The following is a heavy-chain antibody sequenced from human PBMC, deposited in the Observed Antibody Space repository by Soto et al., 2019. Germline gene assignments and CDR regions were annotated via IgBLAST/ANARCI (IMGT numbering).Heavy chain of an antibody. CDR3: ARARQYYDCELDP. D-gene: IGHD3-16*01. CDR1: GNTVPNYA. CDR2: INPNSGNT. V-gene: IGHV1-8*02. J-gene: IGHJ5*02. Sequence: GASVKVSCKASGNTVPNYAIHWVRQAPGQRLEWMGWINPNSGNTGYAQKFQGRVTMTRNTSISTAYMELSSLRSEDTAIYYCARARQYYDCELDPWGQRTPVTVSS.